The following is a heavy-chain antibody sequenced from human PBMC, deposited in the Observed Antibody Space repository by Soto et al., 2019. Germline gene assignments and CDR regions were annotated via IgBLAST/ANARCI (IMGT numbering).Heavy chain of an antibody. D-gene: IGHD4-17*01. Sequence: QVQLQQWGAGLLKPSETLSLTCAVYGGSFSGYYWSWIRQPPGKGLEWIGEINHSGSTNYNPSLKSRVTKSVDTSKNQFSLKLSSVTAADTAVYYCARSDYGDYNWYFDLWGRGTLVTVSS. CDR3: ARSDYGDYNWYFDL. J-gene: IGHJ2*01. V-gene: IGHV4-34*01. CDR1: GGSFSGYY. CDR2: INHSGST.